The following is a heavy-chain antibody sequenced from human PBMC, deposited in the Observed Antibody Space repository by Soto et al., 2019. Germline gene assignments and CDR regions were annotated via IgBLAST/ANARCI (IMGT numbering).Heavy chain of an antibody. CDR1: GFTFSVYA. J-gene: IGHJ4*02. CDR3: AKDIYGGFTY. Sequence: EVRLLESGGGLVQPGGSLRLSCAASGFTFSVYAMSWVRQAPGKGLEWVSGISGSGDSTHYADSVKGRFTVSRDNAKSMLYLQANSLRAEDTAIYYCAKDIYGGFTYWGQGTLVTGSS. CDR2: ISGSGDST. V-gene: IGHV3-23*01. D-gene: IGHD1-26*01.